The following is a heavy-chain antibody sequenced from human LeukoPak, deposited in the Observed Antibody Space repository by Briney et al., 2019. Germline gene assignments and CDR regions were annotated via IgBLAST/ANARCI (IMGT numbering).Heavy chain of an antibody. CDR2: INPNNGGT. J-gene: IGHJ4*02. CDR1: GYTFTTYS. V-gene: IGHV1-2*02. Sequence: GASVKVSCKASGYTFTTYSMNWVRQAPGQGLEWMGWINPNNGGTHYAQNFQGRATMTRDTSINTAFMELSRLKSDDTAIYYCAREATVVAVGTAGINFDYWGQGTLVTVSS. CDR3: AREATVVAVGTAGINFDY. D-gene: IGHD6-13*01.